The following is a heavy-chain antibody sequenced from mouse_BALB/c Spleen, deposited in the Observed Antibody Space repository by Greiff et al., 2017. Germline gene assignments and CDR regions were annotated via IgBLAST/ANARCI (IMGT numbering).Heavy chain of an antibody. J-gene: IGHJ4*01. CDR2: ISSGGSYT. D-gene: IGHD2-2*01. CDR1: GFTFSSYT. V-gene: IGHV5-6-4*01. CDR3: TRAQYGYDGAMDY. Sequence: EVMLVESGGGLVKPGGSLKLSCAASGFTFSSYTMSWVRQTPEKRLEWVATISSGGSYTYYPDSVKGRFTISRDNAKNTLYLQMSSLKSEDTAMYYCTRAQYGYDGAMDYWGQGTSVTVSS.